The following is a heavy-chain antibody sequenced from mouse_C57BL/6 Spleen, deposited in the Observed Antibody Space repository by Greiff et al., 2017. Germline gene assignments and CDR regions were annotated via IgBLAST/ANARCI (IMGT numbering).Heavy chain of an antibody. CDR1: GYTLTSYW. CDR3: AREGLYYGYAMDD. J-gene: IGHJ4*01. D-gene: IGHD2-1*01. V-gene: IGHV1-64*01. Sequence: LQQPGAELVKPGASVKLSCKASGYTLTSYWMHWVKQRPGQGLEWIGLIHPNSGSTNYNEKFKSKATLTVDKSSSTAYMQLSSLTSEDSAVYYCAREGLYYGYAMDDWGQGTSVTVSS. CDR2: IHPNSGST.